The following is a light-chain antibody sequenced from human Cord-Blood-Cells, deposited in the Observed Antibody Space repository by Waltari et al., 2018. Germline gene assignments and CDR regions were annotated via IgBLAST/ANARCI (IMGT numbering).Light chain of an antibody. CDR3: SSYTSSSTWV. Sequence: QSALTQPPSVSGSPGQSVTISCTGTSSDVGSYRVSWYQHPPGTAPKLMIYEVSNRPSGVLVRFSGSKSGNTAYLTIYGLQAEDEADYYCSSYTSSSTWVFGGGTKLTGL. V-gene: IGLV2-18*02. CDR2: EVS. CDR1: SSDVGSYR. J-gene: IGLJ3*02.